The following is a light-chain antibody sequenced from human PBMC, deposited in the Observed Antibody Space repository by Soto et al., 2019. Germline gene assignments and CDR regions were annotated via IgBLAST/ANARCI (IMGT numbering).Light chain of an antibody. J-gene: IGKJ5*01. Sequence: EIVMTQSPATLSVSPGERAALSCRASQTVTGNYLAWYHQKPGQAPRLLIFGASNRATGIPARFSGSGSGTDFTLTISSLEPADFAVYYCQQRSNWPPITFGQGTRLEIK. V-gene: IGKV3-11*01. CDR3: QQRSNWPPIT. CDR2: GAS. CDR1: QTVTGNY.